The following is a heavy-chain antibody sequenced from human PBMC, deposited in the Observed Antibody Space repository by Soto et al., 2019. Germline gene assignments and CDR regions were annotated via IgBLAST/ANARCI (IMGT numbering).Heavy chain of an antibody. V-gene: IGHV3-23*01. J-gene: IGHJ6*02. CDR2: ISTSGSTT. CDR1: GFRIKAYA. Sequence: SLRLAYAASGFRIKAYAMSWVRQAPGKGLEWVSVISTSGSTTYYADSVKGRFTISRDNPKNTLHLQMNSLRAEDTAVYYCAKYGDNVYYGMDVWGQGTTVTVSS. D-gene: IGHD4-17*01. CDR3: AKYGDNVYYGMDV.